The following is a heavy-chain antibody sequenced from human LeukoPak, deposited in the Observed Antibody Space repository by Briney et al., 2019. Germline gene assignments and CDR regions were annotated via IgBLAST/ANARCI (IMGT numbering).Heavy chain of an antibody. D-gene: IGHD2-15*01. V-gene: IGHV3-30-3*01. J-gene: IGHJ4*02. CDR2: VSFDGTNK. Sequence: QPGGSLRLSCAASGFTFSNHAMNWVRQAPGKGLEWVTTVSFDGTNKYYADAVTGRFTISRDNSKDTLYLQLDSLRTEDTALYSCARERPGVVAATNSFDYWGQGTLVTVSS. CDR3: ARERPGVVAATNSFDY. CDR1: GFTFSNHA.